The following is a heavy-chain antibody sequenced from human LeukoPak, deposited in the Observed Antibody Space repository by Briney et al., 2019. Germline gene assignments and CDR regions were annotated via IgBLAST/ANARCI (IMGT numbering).Heavy chain of an antibody. CDR2: IIPIFGTA. CDR3: ASPLAVGATIPFDY. D-gene: IGHD1-26*01. Sequence: GASVKVSCKASGGTFSSYAISWVRQAPGQGLEWMGGIIPIFGTASYAQKFQGRVTITADESTSTAYMELSSLRSEDTAVYYCASPLAVGATIPFDYWGQGTLVTVSS. J-gene: IGHJ4*02. V-gene: IGHV1-69*13. CDR1: GGTFSSYA.